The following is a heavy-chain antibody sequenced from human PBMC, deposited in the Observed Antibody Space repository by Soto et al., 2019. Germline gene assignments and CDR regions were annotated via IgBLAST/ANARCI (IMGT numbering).Heavy chain of an antibody. CDR1: GFTFDDYA. V-gene: IGHV3-9*01. D-gene: IGHD2-15*01. CDR3: ANGPSRVCSGGGCYPTGYGMDL. Sequence: PVGSLRLSCAASGFTFDDYAFHWVRQVPGKGLEWVSSINWNSGSIGYADSVRGRFTISRDNAKKSLYLQMNSLRTEDTALYYCANGPSRVCSGGGCYPTGYGMDLWGQGTTVTVSS. J-gene: IGHJ6*02. CDR2: INWNSGSI.